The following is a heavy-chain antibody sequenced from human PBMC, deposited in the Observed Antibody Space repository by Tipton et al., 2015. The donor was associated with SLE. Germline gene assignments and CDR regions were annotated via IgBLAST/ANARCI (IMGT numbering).Heavy chain of an antibody. J-gene: IGHJ4*02. D-gene: IGHD6-19*01. Sequence: SLRLSCAASGFTFSSYAMSWVRQAPGKGLEWVSGISWNSGSIGYADSVKGRFTISRDNAKNSLYLQMNSLRAEDTALYYCAKDRSSGWFDYWGQGTLVTVSS. V-gene: IGHV3-9*01. CDR3: AKDRSSGWFDY. CDR1: GFTFSSYA. CDR2: ISWNSGSI.